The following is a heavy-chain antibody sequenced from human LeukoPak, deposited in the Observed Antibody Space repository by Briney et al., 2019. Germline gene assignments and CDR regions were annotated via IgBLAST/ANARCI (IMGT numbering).Heavy chain of an antibody. Sequence: PSETLSLTCTVSGGSVSSGSYNWSWIRQPPGKGLEWIGYIYYSGSTNYNPSLKSRVTISVDTSKNQFSLKLSSVTAADTAVYYCARGFFGGLIVDDAFDIWGQGTMVTVSS. D-gene: IGHD3-16*02. J-gene: IGHJ3*02. CDR3: ARGFFGGLIVDDAFDI. CDR2: IYYSGST. V-gene: IGHV4-61*01. CDR1: GGSVSSGSYN.